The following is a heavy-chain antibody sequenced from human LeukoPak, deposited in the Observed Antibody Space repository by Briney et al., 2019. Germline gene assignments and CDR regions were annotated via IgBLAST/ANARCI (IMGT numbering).Heavy chain of an antibody. CDR2: ISAYNGNT. D-gene: IGHD3-16*02. J-gene: IGHJ4*02. CDR3: ARDRHDYVWGSYRMGYFDY. Sequence: GASVKVSCKASGYTFTSYGISWVRQAPGQGLEWMGWISAYNGNTNYAQKLQGRVTMTTDTSTSTAYMELRSLRSDDTAVYYCARDRHDYVWGSYRMGYFDYWGQGTLVTVSS. CDR1: GYTFTSYG. V-gene: IGHV1-18*01.